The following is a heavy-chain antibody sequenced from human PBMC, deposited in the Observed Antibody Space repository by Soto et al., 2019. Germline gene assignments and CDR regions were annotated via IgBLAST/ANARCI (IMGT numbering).Heavy chain of an antibody. CDR3: ASGIWFGEFPPGFDY. V-gene: IGHV1-18*01. CDR2: ISAYNGNT. CDR1: GYTFTSYG. J-gene: IGHJ4*02. D-gene: IGHD3-10*01. Sequence: QVQLVQSGAEVKKPGASVKVSCKASGYTFTSYGISWVRQAPGQGLERMGWISAYNGNTNYAQKLQGRVTMTTDTSTRTAYMELRSLRSDDTAVYYCASGIWFGEFPPGFDYWGQGTLVTVSS.